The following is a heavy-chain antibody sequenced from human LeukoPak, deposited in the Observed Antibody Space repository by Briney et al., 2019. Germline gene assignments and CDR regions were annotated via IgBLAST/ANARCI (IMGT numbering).Heavy chain of an antibody. CDR3: ARGGLEWLSY. V-gene: IGHV3-48*02. CDR2: ISSGSSTI. Sequence: PGGSLRLSCAASGFNFRTYSMNWVRQAPGKGLEWVSYISSGSSTIYYAHSLKGRLTISRDNAKNSLYLQMNSLRDEDTAVYYCARGGLEWLSYWGQGTLVTVSS. D-gene: IGHD6-19*01. J-gene: IGHJ4*02. CDR1: GFNFRTYS.